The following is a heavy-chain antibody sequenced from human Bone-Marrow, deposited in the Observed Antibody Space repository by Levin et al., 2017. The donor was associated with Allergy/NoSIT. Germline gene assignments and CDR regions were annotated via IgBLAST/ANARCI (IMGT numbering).Heavy chain of an antibody. Sequence: SETLSLTCTVSSGSISVYFWSWIRQPAGKGLEWLGRLYSTGTTNYNPSLSSRLTMSLDASKNEFSLNLGSVTAADTAVYFCVAGGVSSSTTFDTWGPGIQMTVSS. V-gene: IGHV4-4*07. CDR3: VAGGVSSSTTFDT. CDR2: LYSTGTT. J-gene: IGHJ4*02. CDR1: SGSISVYF. D-gene: IGHD2-2*01.